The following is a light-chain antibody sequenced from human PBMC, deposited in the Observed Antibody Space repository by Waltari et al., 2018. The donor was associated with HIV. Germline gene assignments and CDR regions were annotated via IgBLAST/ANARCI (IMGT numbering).Light chain of an antibody. CDR2: NDY. CDR3: AAWDNILSGYV. CDR1: SSNAGSDN. Sequence: QSALTQPPSTSGTPWQTVTMSCSGSSSNAGSDNVYWYQQIPGTAPKLLIYNDYQRPSGVPDRFSGSKSGTSASLAISGLRSEDEADYYCAAWDNILSGYVFGTGTKVTVL. J-gene: IGLJ1*01. V-gene: IGLV1-47*01.